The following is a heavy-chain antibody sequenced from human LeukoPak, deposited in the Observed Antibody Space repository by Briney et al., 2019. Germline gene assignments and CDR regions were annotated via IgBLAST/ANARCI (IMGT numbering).Heavy chain of an antibody. CDR2: ISGSGGST. CDR1: GFTFSSYA. D-gene: IGHD1-26*01. Sequence: GGSLRLSCAASGFTFSSYAMSWVRQAPGKGLERVSAISGSGGSTYHADSVKGRFTISRDNSKNTLYLQMNSLRAEDTAVYYCAKDYSGSYYVGDVVDYWGQGTLVTVSS. J-gene: IGHJ4*02. CDR3: AKDYSGSYYVGDVVDY. V-gene: IGHV3-23*01.